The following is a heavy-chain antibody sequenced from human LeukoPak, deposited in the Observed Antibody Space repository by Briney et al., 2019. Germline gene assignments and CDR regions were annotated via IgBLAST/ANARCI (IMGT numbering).Heavy chain of an antibody. CDR2: IYYSGST. J-gene: IGHJ4*02. D-gene: IGHD1-26*01. CDR3: ARIVFRGSYRFDY. V-gene: IGHV4-39*02. Sequence: PSETLSLTCTVSGGSVSNTNYYWGWIRQPPGKGLEWIGSIYYSGSTYYNPSLKSRVTISVDTSNNHFSLKLSSVTAADTAVSCCARIVFRGSYRFDYWGQGTLLSVSS. CDR1: GGSVSNTNYY.